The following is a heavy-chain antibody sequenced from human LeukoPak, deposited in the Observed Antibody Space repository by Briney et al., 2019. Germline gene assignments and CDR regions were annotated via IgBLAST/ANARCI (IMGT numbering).Heavy chain of an antibody. D-gene: IGHD6-19*01. CDR2: IFTRGTT. CDR1: SASISSGSYY. V-gene: IGHV4-61*09. CDR3: ARSSLAVYFNY. Sequence: SQTLSLTCTVSSASISSGSYYWNWIRQPAGKGLEWLGNIFTRGTTNYNASLESRLTISLDTARNQFSLSLRSVTAADTAIYFCARSSLAVYFNYWGQGTLVTASS. J-gene: IGHJ4*02.